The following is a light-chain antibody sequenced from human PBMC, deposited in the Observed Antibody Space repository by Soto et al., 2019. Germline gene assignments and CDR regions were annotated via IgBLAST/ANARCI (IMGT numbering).Light chain of an antibody. CDR3: SSYTSSNAEV. Sequence: VLTQPASVSGSPGQSITISCTGTSNDVGGYNYVSWYQHHPGKAPKLIICDVTDRPSGISYRFSASKSGNTASLTISGLQAEDEADYYCSSYTSSNAEVFGTGTKVTVL. V-gene: IGLV2-14*03. CDR1: SNDVGGYNY. J-gene: IGLJ1*01. CDR2: DVT.